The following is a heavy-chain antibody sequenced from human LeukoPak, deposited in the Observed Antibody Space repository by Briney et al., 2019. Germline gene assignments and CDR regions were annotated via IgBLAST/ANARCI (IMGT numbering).Heavy chain of an antibody. D-gene: IGHD5-12*01. CDR1: GFTFDDYA. V-gene: IGHV3-43D*03. J-gene: IGHJ4*02. Sequence: PGGSLRLSCAASGFTFDDYAMHWVRQAPGKGLEWVSLISWDGGSTYYADSVKGRFTISRDNSKNSLYLQMNSLRAEDTALYYCAKAGLGGYDRWYFDYWGQGTLVTVSS. CDR2: ISWDGGST. CDR3: AKAGLGGYDRWYFDY.